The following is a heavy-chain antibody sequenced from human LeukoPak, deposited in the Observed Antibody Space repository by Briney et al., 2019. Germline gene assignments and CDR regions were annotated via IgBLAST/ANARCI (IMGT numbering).Heavy chain of an antibody. CDR2: ISGSGGST. Sequence: GGSLRLSCAASGFTFSSYAMSWVRQAPGKGLEWVSAISGSGGSTYYADSVKGRFTISRDNAKNSLYLQMNSLRAEDAAVYYCARATGTYGMDVWGQGTTVTVSS. CDR1: GFTFSSYA. D-gene: IGHD1-14*01. V-gene: IGHV3-23*01. J-gene: IGHJ6*02. CDR3: ARATGTYGMDV.